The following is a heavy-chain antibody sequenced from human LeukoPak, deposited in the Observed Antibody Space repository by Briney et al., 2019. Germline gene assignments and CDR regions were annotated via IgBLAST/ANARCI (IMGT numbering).Heavy chain of an antibody. CDR3: ARAERLYYYDSSGYYEMGY. Sequence: SVKVSCKASGGTFSSYAISWVRQAPGQGLEWMGGIIPIFGTANYAQKFQGRVTITADKSTSTAYMELSSLRSEDTAVYYCARAERLYYYDSSGYYEMGYWGQGTLVTVSS. D-gene: IGHD3-22*01. CDR1: GGTFSSYA. J-gene: IGHJ4*02. CDR2: IIPIFGTA. V-gene: IGHV1-69*06.